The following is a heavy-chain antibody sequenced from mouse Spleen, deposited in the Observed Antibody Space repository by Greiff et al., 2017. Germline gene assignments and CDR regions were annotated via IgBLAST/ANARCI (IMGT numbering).Heavy chain of an antibody. CDR2: IYPGSGST. V-gene: IGHV1-55*01. CDR3: ARRGYYYGSSALYYYAMDY. Sequence: QVQLQQPGAELVKPGASVKMSCKASGYTFTSYWITWVKQRPGQGLEWIGDIYPGSGSTNYNEKFKSKATLTVDTSSSTAYMQRSSLTSEDSAVYYCARRGYYYGSSALYYYAMDYWGQGTSVTVSS. CDR1: GYTFTSYW. J-gene: IGHJ4*01. D-gene: IGHD1-1*01.